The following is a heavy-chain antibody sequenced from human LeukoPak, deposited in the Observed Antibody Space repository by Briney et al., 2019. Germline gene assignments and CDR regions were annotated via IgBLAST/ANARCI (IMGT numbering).Heavy chain of an antibody. CDR2: INTDGSTT. CDR1: GFTFSTYW. Sequence: PGGSLRLSCAASGFTFSTYWMHWVRPTPGKGLVWVSRINTDGSTTNYADSVKGRFTISRDNAKNTLYLQMNSLRAEDTAVYYCARVLQGEWFFDYWGQGTLVTVSS. J-gene: IGHJ4*02. CDR3: ARVLQGEWFFDY. V-gene: IGHV3-74*01. D-gene: IGHD3-3*01.